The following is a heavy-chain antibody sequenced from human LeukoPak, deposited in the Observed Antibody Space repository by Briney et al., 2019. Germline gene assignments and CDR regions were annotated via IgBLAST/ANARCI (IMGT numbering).Heavy chain of an antibody. CDR2: INPSGGST. D-gene: IGHD6-19*01. Sequence: ASVKVSCKASGHTFTSYYMHWVRQAPGQGLEWMGIINPSGGSTSYAQKFQGRVTMTRDMSTSTVYMELSSLRSEDTAVYYCARAPIAVAGTGDWFDPWGQGTLVTVSS. CDR3: ARAPIAVAGTGDWFDP. J-gene: IGHJ5*02. CDR1: GHTFTSYY. V-gene: IGHV1-46*01.